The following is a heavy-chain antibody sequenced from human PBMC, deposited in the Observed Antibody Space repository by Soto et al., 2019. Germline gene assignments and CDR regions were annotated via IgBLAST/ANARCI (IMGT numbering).Heavy chain of an antibody. V-gene: IGHV2-5*01. D-gene: IGHD3-10*01. Sequence: QITLKESGPTLVKPTQTLTLTCTFSGFSLSTSGVGVGWIRQPPGKALEWLALIYWNDDKRYSPSLKSRLTITKDTSKNQVVLTMTNMDPVDTATCYCAHRPLLWFGEWSWFDPWGQGTLVTVSS. CDR3: AHRPLLWFGEWSWFDP. J-gene: IGHJ5*02. CDR1: GFSLSTSGVG. CDR2: IYWNDDK.